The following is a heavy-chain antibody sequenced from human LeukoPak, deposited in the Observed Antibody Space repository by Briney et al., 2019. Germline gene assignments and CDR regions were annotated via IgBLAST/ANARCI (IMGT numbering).Heavy chain of an antibody. D-gene: IGHD3-16*01. V-gene: IGHV4-61*02. CDR2: FFNNGST. Sequence: PSQTLSLTCAVSGDSISSGTYSWNWLRQPAGKGLEWIGRFFNNGSTNYNPSLKSRVTISADASRNQFSLILTSVTAADAALYYCARAFHYGYYLDYWGQGTLVTVSA. J-gene: IGHJ4*02. CDR3: ARAFHYGYYLDY. CDR1: GDSISSGTYS.